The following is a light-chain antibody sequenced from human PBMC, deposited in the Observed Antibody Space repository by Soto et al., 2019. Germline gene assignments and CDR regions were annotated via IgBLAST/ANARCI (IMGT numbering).Light chain of an antibody. CDR3: SSYTTSSSYV. Sequence: QSVLTQPASVSGSPGQSITISCTGTSSDVGGFNYVSWYQQHPGKAPKLLIFDVYSRPSGISNRFSGSKSGNTASLTISGLQAEDEADYYCSSYTTSSSYVFGPGTKVTVL. V-gene: IGLV2-14*01. CDR1: SSDVGGFNY. CDR2: DVY. J-gene: IGLJ1*01.